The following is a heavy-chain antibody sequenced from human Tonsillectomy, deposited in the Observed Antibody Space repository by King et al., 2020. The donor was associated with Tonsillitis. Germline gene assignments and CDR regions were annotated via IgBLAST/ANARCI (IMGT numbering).Heavy chain of an antibody. CDR2: TFDSGST. CDR3: GGGAENAVDT. V-gene: IGHV4-39*01. Sequence: QLQESGPGLVKPSETLSLTCTVSGGSVSSSSYYWGWIRQPPGKGLEWIGTTFDSGSTYYNPSLQSQLSLCEVMSKNQFSLRLTSVTAGDTAVYFCGGGAENAVDTWSQGTMVIVSS. CDR1: GGSVSSSSYY. J-gene: IGHJ3*02. D-gene: IGHD3-16*01.